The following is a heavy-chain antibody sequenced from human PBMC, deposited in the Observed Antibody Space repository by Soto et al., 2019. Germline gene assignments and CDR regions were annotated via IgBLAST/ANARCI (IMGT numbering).Heavy chain of an antibody. Sequence: GASVKVSCKASGFTFTSSAVQWVRQARGQRLEWIGWIVVGSGNTNYAQRFQERVTITRDMSTSTAYMELSSLRSEDTAVYYCAAEVEYSSLSYYYYGMDVWGQGTTVTVSS. CDR3: AAEVEYSSLSYYYYGMDV. J-gene: IGHJ6*02. D-gene: IGHD6-6*01. V-gene: IGHV1-58*01. CDR2: IVVGSGNT. CDR1: GFTFTSSA.